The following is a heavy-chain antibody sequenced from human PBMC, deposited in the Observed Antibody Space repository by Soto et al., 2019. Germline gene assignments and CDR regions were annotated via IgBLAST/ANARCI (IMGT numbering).Heavy chain of an antibody. CDR1: GVAFSSYA. D-gene: IGHD6-25*01. CDR3: AKGAGYSTLRYLDY. J-gene: IGHJ4*02. Sequence: QVQLVESGGGVVQPERSLSLSCAASGVAFSSYAMHWVRQAPGKGLEWVATTSFDGRTKYYADSVKGRFTISRDNSKNILYLQLNSLRPDDTAVYHCAKGAGYSTLRYLDYWGQGTLVTVSS. CDR2: TSFDGRTK. V-gene: IGHV3-30-3*01.